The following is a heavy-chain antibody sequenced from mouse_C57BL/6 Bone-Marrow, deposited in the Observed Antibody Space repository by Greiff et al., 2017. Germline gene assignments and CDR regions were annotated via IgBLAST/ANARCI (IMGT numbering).Heavy chain of an antibody. Sequence: QVHVKQSGAELVRPGASVTLSCKASGYTFTDYEMPWVKQTPVHGLEWIGAIDPETGGTAYNQKFKGKAILTADKSSSTAYMELRSLTSEDSAVYYCTRVTTVVAFDYWGQGTTLTVSS. CDR2: IDPETGGT. J-gene: IGHJ2*01. CDR3: TRVTTVVAFDY. D-gene: IGHD1-1*01. CDR1: GYTFTDYE. V-gene: IGHV1-15*01.